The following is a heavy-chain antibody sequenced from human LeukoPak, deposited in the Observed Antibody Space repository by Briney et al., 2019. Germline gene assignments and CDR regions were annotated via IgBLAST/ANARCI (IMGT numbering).Heavy chain of an antibody. J-gene: IGHJ5*02. V-gene: IGHV1-2*02. CDR3: ARGSAPLRYFDWFPKCWFDP. Sequence: ASVKVSCKASGYSFADYYMHWVRQAPGQGLEWMGWIKPNSGDTRSAQKFQGRVTMTRDTSISTAYMELSSLRYDDTAVYYCARGSAPLRYFDWFPKCWFDPWGQGTLVTVSS. D-gene: IGHD3-9*01. CDR2: IKPNSGDT. CDR1: GYSFADYY.